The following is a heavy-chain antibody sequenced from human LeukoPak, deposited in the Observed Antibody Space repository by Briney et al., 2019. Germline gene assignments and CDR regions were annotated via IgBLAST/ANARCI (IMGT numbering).Heavy chain of an antibody. CDR1: GDSISRSRRF. V-gene: IGHV4-39*07. J-gene: IGHJ6*03. Sequence: SETLSLTCNVSGDSISRSRRFWAWIRQSPGRGLEWIGYIYNSGSTYYNPSLKSRVTISVDTSKNQFSLRLSSVTAADTAVYYCARVHYYGSGSYHRPTPYYYYYMDVWGKGTTVTISS. D-gene: IGHD3-10*01. CDR2: IYNSGST. CDR3: ARVHYYGSGSYHRPTPYYYYYMDV.